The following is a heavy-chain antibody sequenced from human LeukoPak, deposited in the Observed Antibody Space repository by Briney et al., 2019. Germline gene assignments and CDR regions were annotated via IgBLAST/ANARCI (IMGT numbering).Heavy chain of an antibody. D-gene: IGHD4-17*01. CDR3: ARDRYGDQTDY. CDR1: GYTFTGYY. CDR2: ISAYNGNT. J-gene: IGHJ4*02. Sequence: GASVKVSCKASGYTFTGYYMHWVRQAPGQGLEWMGWISAYNGNTNYAQKLQGRVTMTTDTSTSTAYMELRSLRSDDTAVYYCARDRYGDQTDYWGQGTLVTVSS. V-gene: IGHV1-18*04.